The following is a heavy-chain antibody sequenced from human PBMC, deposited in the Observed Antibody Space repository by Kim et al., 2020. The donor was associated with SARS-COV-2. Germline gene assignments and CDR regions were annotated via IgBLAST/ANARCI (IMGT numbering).Heavy chain of an antibody. CDR3: ARGSSGYSYGPQTNYYYYYCMDV. CDR2: INHSGST. V-gene: IGHV4-34*01. CDR1: GGSFSGYY. Sequence: SETLSLTCAVYGGSFSGYYWSWIRQPPGKGLEWIGEINHSGSTNYNPSLKSRVTISVDTSKNQFSLKLSSVTAADTAVYYCARGSSGYSYGPQTNYYYYYCMDVWGKGTTVTVSS. J-gene: IGHJ6*03. D-gene: IGHD5-18*01.